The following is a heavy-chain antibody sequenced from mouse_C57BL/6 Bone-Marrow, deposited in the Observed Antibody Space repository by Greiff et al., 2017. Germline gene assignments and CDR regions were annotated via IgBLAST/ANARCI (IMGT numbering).Heavy chain of an antibody. CDR1: GFSLTSYG. J-gene: IGHJ4*01. Sequence: QVQLQQSGPGLVQPSQSLSITCTVSGFSLTSYGVHWVRQSPGKGLEWLGVIWSGGSPDYNAAFRSRLSISKDNSKSQVFFKMNSLQADDTAIYYWARKPYGSSPYYAMDYWGQGTSVTVSS. V-gene: IGHV2-2*01. CDR2: IWSGGSP. CDR3: ARKPYGSSPYYAMDY. D-gene: IGHD1-1*01.